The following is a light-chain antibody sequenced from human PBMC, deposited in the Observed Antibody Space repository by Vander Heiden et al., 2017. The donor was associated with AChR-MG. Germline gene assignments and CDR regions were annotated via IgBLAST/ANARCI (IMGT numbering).Light chain of an antibody. V-gene: IGKV3-20*01. Sequence: EIVLTLSPGTLSLSPGASATLSCSASQSVSSSYLAWYQQKPGQAPRLLIYGASSRATGIPDRFSGSGSGTDFTLTISRLEPEDFAVYYCQQYGSSPNLTFGGGTKVEIK. J-gene: IGKJ4*01. CDR3: QQYGSSPNLT. CDR1: QSVSSSY. CDR2: GAS.